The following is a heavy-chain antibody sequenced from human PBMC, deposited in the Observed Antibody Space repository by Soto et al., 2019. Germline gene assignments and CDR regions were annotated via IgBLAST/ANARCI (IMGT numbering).Heavy chain of an antibody. CDR1: GGSIGSYY. V-gene: IGHV4-59*01. J-gene: IGHJ4*02. Sequence: PSETLSLTCTVSGGSIGSYYWSWIRQPPGKGLEWIGYIYYSGSTDYNPSLKSRVTISVDTSKNQFSLKLRSVTAADTAVYYCARDSYNFDDWGQGILVTVSS. D-gene: IGHD5-18*01. CDR2: IYYSGST. CDR3: ARDSYNFDD.